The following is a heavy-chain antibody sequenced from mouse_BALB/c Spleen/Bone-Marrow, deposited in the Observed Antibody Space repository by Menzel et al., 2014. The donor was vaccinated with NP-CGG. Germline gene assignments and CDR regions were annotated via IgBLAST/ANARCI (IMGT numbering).Heavy chain of an antibody. D-gene: IGHD2-4*01. J-gene: IGHJ1*01. CDR3: AREIINDYHWYFDV. Sequence: VKLMESGGGLVQPGGSLRLSCATSGFTFTDYYMSWVRQPPGKALEWLGFIRNKANGYTTEYSASVKGRFTISRDNSQSILYLQMNTLRAEDSATYYCAREIINDYHWYFDVWGAGTTVTVSS. CDR2: IRNKANGYTT. CDR1: GFTFTDYY. V-gene: IGHV7-3*02.